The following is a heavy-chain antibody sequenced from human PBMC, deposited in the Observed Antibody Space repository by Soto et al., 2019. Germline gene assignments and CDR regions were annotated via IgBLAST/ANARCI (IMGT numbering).Heavy chain of an antibody. J-gene: IGHJ4*02. V-gene: IGHV1-69*02. D-gene: IGHD6-19*01. CDR1: GGTFSSYT. Sequence: QVQLVQSGAEVKKPGSSVKVSCKASGGTFSSYTISWVRQAPGQGLEWMGRIIPILGIANYAQKFQGRVTITADKATSTAYMELSSLRSEDTAVYYCAIGAVAHFFDYWGQGTLVTVSS. CDR2: IIPILGIA. CDR3: AIGAVAHFFDY.